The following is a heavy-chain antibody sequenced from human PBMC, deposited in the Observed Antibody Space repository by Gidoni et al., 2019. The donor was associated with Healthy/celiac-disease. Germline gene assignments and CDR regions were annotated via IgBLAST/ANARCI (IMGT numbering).Heavy chain of an antibody. J-gene: IGHJ4*02. V-gene: IGHV1-3*01. D-gene: IGHD3-22*01. CDR2: INAGNGNT. Sequence: QVQLVQSGAAVKKPGPSVQVSCKASGSPSTSYAMHWVRQAPGQRLEWMRWINAGNGNTKYSQKFQGRVTITRDTAASTAYMELSSLRSEDTAVDYCARGPLYDSSGYYYYWGQGTLVTVSS. CDR3: ARGPLYDSSGYYYY. CDR1: GSPSTSYA.